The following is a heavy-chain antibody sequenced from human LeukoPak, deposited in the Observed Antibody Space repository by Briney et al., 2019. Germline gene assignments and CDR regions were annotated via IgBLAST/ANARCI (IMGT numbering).Heavy chain of an antibody. D-gene: IGHD2-15*01. CDR1: GGTFSSYA. CDR3: ARDLGDCSGGSCYTP. J-gene: IGHJ5*02. V-gene: IGHV1-69*13. Sequence: GASVKVSCKASGGTFSSYALSWVRQAPGQGLEWMGGIIPIFGTANYAQKFQGRVTITADESTSTAYMELSSLRSEDTAVYYCARDLGDCSGGSCYTPWGQGTLVTVSS. CDR2: IIPIFGTA.